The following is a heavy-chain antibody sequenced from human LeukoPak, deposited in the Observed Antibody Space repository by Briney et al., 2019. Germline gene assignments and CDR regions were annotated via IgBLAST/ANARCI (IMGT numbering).Heavy chain of an antibody. D-gene: IGHD3-10*01. J-gene: IGHJ6*02. CDR3: ARDLLLSGVQYYYYGMDV. V-gene: IGHV1-18*01. CDR1: GYTFTSYG. CDR2: ISAYNGNT. Sequence: ASVKVSCKASGYTFTSYGISWVRQAPGQGLEWMGWISAYNGNTNYAQKLQGRVTMTTDTSTSTAYMELRSLRSDDTAVYYCARDLLLSGVQYYYYGMDVWGQGTTATVSS.